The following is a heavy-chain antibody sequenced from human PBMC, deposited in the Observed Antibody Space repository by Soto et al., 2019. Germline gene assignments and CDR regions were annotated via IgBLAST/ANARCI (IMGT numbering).Heavy chain of an antibody. CDR1: GYTFTDYY. D-gene: IGHD2-15*01. CDR2: INPSGGAT. CDR3: ARSHCSGGSCYLGAFDI. J-gene: IGHJ3*02. Sequence: GASVKVSCKASGYTFTDYYMHWVRQAPGQGLEWVGIINPSGGATTYPQKFQGRVTMTRDTSTSTVYMDVSSLRFDDTAVYYCARSHCSGGSCYLGAFDIWGQGTMVTVSS. V-gene: IGHV1-46*01.